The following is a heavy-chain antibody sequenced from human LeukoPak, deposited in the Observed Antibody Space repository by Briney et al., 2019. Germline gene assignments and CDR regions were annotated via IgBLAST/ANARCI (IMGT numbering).Heavy chain of an antibody. V-gene: IGHV1-18*01. CDR2: ISAYNGNT. Sequence: GASVKVSCKASGYTFTSYGISWVRQAPGQGLEWMGWISAYNGNTNYAQKLQGRVTMTTDTSTSTAYMELRSLRSDDTAVYYCARVDSSGWHRGFYYYYGMDVWGQGTTVTVSS. D-gene: IGHD6-19*01. CDR1: GYTFTSYG. CDR3: ARVDSSGWHRGFYYYYGMDV. J-gene: IGHJ6*02.